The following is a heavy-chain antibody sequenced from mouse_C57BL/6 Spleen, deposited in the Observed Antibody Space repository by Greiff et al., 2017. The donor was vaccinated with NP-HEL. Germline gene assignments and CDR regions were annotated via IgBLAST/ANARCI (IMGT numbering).Heavy chain of an antibody. CDR2: IHPNSGST. J-gene: IGHJ2*01. D-gene: IGHD1-1*01. CDR3: ARRDDYYGSSSFDY. Sequence: QVQLQQPGAELVKPGASVKLSCKASGYTFTSYWMHWVKQRPGQGLEWIGMIHPNSGSTNYNEKFKSKATLTVDKSSSTAYMQLSSLTSEDSAVYYCARRDDYYGSSSFDYWGQGTTLTVSS. V-gene: IGHV1-64*01. CDR1: GYTFTSYW.